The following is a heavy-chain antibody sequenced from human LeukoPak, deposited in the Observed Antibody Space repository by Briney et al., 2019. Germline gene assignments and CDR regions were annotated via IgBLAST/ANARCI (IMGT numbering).Heavy chain of an antibody. CDR3: ARDHIPEDIVVVVAATGFDP. Sequence: SVKVSCKASGGTFTSYTISWVRQAPGQGLEWMGWIIPILGITNYAQKFQGRVTITADKSTSTAYMELSSLRSEDTAVYYCARDHIPEDIVVVVAATGFDPWGQGTLVTVSS. D-gene: IGHD2-15*01. CDR1: GGTFTSYT. CDR2: IIPILGIT. J-gene: IGHJ5*02. V-gene: IGHV1-69*10.